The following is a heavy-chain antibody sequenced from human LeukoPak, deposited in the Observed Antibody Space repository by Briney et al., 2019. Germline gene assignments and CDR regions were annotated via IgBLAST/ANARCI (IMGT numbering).Heavy chain of an antibody. D-gene: IGHD3-9*01. CDR3: ARARLGNPFDY. J-gene: IGHJ4*02. CDR1: GFTFSSYS. Sequence: GGSLRLSCAASGFTFSSYSMNWVRQAPGKGLEWVSYISSSSSTIYYADSVKGRFTISRDNAKNSLYLQMNSLRAEDTAVYYCARARLGNPFDYWGQGTLVTVSS. V-gene: IGHV3-48*01. CDR2: ISSSSSTI.